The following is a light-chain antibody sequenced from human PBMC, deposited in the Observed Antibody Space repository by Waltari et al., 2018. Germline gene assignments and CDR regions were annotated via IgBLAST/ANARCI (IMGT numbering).Light chain of an antibody. Sequence: EIVLTQSPATLSLSPGERATLSCRASQTVETYLAWYQQKPGQAPRLLLFDASSRATGSLAKFSGSGSGTDVTLTVTNLEPEDFAVYYCQQRSNWPYTFGQGTRVEIK. J-gene: IGKJ2*01. CDR1: QTVETY. CDR3: QQRSNWPYT. V-gene: IGKV3-11*01. CDR2: DAS.